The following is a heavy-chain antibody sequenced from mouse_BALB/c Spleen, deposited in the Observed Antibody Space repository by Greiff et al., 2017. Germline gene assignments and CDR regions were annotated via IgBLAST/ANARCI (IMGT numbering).Heavy chain of an antibody. Sequence: VQLQESGPELVKPGASVRISCKASGYTFTSYYIHWVKQRPGQGLEWIGWIYPGNVNTKYNEKFKGKATLTADKSSSTAYMQLSSLTSEDSAVYFCARSGDYYGPFAYWGQGTLVTVSA. CDR1: GYTFTSYY. V-gene: IGHV1S56*01. D-gene: IGHD1-2*01. J-gene: IGHJ3*01. CDR3: ARSGDYYGPFAY. CDR2: IYPGNVNT.